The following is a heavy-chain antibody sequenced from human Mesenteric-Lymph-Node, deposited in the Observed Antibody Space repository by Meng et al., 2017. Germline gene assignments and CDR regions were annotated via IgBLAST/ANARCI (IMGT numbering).Heavy chain of an antibody. CDR1: GYTFTGYY. V-gene: IGHV1-2*02. Sequence: ASVKVSCKASGYTFTGYYMHWVRQAPGQGLEWMGWINPNSGGTNYAQKFQGRVTMTRDTSISTAYMELSSLRSEDTAVYYCARGIAAAGTGFDPWGQGTLVTVSS. D-gene: IGHD6-13*01. CDR2: INPNSGGT. CDR3: ARGIAAAGTGFDP. J-gene: IGHJ5*02.